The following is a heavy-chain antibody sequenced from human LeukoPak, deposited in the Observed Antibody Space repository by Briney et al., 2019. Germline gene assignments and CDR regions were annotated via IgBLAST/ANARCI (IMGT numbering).Heavy chain of an antibody. D-gene: IGHD4-17*01. CDR3: TTTHYGDYDY. J-gene: IGHJ4*02. V-gene: IGHV3-48*04. Sequence: GGSLRLSCAASGFTFSSYSMNWVRQAPGKGLEWVSYISSSSNTMYYGDSVKGRFTISRDNAKNSLYLQMNSLKTEDSAVYYCTTTHYGDYDYWGQGTLVTVSS. CDR2: ISSSSNTM. CDR1: GFTFSSYS.